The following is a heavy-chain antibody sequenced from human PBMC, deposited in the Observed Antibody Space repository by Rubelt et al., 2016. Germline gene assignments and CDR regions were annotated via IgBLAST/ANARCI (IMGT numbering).Heavy chain of an antibody. CDR2: ISSSGSTT. CDR3: ARGSFVVRGVMDS. CDR1: GFTLRNYW. Sequence: EVKLVDSGGGLVQRGGSLRLSCAVSGFTLRNYWISWVRQAPGKGLEWISYISSSGSTTYFADSVKGRFTISRDNAKNSLYLQMNSLRAEDTAIYYCARGSFVVRGVMDSWGQGTLVTVSS. D-gene: IGHD3-10*01. V-gene: IGHV3-48*03. J-gene: IGHJ4*02.